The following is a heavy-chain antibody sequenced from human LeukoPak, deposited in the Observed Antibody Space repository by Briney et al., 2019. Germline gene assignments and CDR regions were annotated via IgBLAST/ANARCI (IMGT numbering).Heavy chain of an antibody. CDR3: ARDRGFGQADV. D-gene: IGHD3-10*01. CDR2: IKQDGGEK. CDR1: GFTFSGYW. J-gene: IGHJ6*04. Sequence: GGSLTLSCAASGFTFSGYWMSWLRQAPGKGLEWVANIKQDGGEKYYVDSVKGRFTISRDNAKNSLYLQMNSLRAEDTAVYYCARDRGFGQADVWGKGTTVTVSS. V-gene: IGHV3-7*01.